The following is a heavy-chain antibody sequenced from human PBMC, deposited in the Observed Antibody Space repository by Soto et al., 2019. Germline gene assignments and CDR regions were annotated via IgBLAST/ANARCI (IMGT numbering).Heavy chain of an antibody. J-gene: IGHJ4*02. V-gene: IGHV1-58*02. CDR2: IVVGSGNT. D-gene: IGHD3-3*02. CDR3: AADHFWSGYYRSDY. Sequence: SVKVSCKASGFTFTSSAMQWVRQARGQRLEWIGWIVVGSGNTNYAQKFQERVTITRDMSTSTAYMELSSLRSEDTAVYCCAADHFWSGYYRSDYWGQGTLVTVSS. CDR1: GFTFTSSA.